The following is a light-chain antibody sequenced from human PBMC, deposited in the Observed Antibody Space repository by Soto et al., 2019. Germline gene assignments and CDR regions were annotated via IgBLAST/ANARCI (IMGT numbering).Light chain of an antibody. CDR1: SSDVSGYNY. J-gene: IGLJ1*01. V-gene: IGLV2-14*01. CDR2: EVS. CDR3: SSYTSSTMSYV. Sequence: QSALTQPASVSGSPGQSITISCTGTSSDVSGYNYVSWYQHHPGKVPKLMIYEVSNRPSGVSNRFSCSKSGNTASLTISGLQAEDEADYYCSSYTSSTMSYVFGTGTKLTVL.